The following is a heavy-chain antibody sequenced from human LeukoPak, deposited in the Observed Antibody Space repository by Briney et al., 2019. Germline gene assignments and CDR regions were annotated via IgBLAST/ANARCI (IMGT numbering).Heavy chain of an antibody. CDR1: GFTFSSYW. CDR2: IKQDGSEK. V-gene: IGHV3-7*01. CDR3: ASNMELMVSDWYFDL. D-gene: IGHD5-18*01. Sequence: PGGSLRLSCVASGFTFSSYWMSWVRQAPGKGLEWVANIKQDGSEKYYVDSVKGRFTISRDNAKNSLYLQMNSLRAEDTAVYYCASNMELMVSDWYFDLWGRGTLVTVSS. J-gene: IGHJ2*01.